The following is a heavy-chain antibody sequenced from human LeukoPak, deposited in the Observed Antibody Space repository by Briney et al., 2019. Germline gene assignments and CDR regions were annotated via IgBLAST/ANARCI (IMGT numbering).Heavy chain of an antibody. CDR2: IYTSGST. CDR3: ARETTRITIFGVVPRFWFDY. Sequence: KPSETLSLTCTVSGGSISSYYWSWIRQPAGKGLEWIGRIYTSGSTNCNPSLKSRVTISVDTSKNQFSLKLSSVTAADTAVYYCARETTRITIFGVVPRFWFDYWGQGTLVTVSS. CDR1: GGSISSYY. V-gene: IGHV4-4*07. D-gene: IGHD3-3*01. J-gene: IGHJ4*02.